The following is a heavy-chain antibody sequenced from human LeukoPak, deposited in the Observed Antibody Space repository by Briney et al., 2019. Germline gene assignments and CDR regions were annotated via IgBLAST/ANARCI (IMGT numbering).Heavy chain of an antibody. J-gene: IGHJ4*02. CDR2: ISYDGSNK. V-gene: IGHV3-30*04. CDR3: ARAANYYDSSGYYHPLDY. CDR1: GFTFSSYA. D-gene: IGHD3-22*01. Sequence: GGSLRLSCAASGFTFSSYAMHWVRQAPGKGLEWVAVISYDGSNKYYADSVKGRFTISRDNSKNTLYLQMNSLRAEDTAVYYCARAANYYDSSGYYHPLDYWGQGTLVTVSS.